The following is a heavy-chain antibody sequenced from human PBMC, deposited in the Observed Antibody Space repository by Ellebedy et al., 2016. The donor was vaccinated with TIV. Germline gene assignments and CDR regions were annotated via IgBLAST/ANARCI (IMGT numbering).Heavy chain of an antibody. CDR1: GGTFSSYA. V-gene: IGHV1-69*13. D-gene: IGHD5-12*01. CDR3: ARGAAVATIRLYYYYGMDV. CDR2: IIPIFGTA. Sequence: ASVKVSCXASGGTFSSYAISWVRPAPGQGLEWMGGIIPIFGTANCAQKFQGRVTITADESTSTAYMELSSLRSEDTAVYYCARGAAVATIRLYYYYGMDVWGQGTTVTVSS. J-gene: IGHJ6*02.